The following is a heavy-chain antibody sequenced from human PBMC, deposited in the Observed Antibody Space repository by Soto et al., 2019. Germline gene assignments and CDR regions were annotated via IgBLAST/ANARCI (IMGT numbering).Heavy chain of an antibody. V-gene: IGHV4-39*02. CDR1: GGSISSSSYY. CDR2: IYYSGST. D-gene: IGHD3-3*01. CDR3: ARDPTGVYYDFWSGYRAKYYYYYYYMDV. J-gene: IGHJ6*03. Sequence: PSETLSLTCTVSGGSISSSSYYWGWIRQPPGKGLEWIGSIYYSGSTYYNPSLKSRVTISVDTSKNQFSLKLSSVTAADTAVYYCARDPTGVYYDFWSGYRAKYYYYYYYMDVWGKGTTVTVSS.